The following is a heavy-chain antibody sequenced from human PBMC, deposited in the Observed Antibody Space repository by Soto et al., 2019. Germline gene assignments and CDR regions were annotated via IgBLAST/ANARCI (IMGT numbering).Heavy chain of an antibody. CDR1: GFTFSSYA. CDR3: ARGGHYHDSSGYVRY. J-gene: IGHJ4*02. V-gene: IGHV3-30-3*01. Sequence: GGSLRLSCAASGFTFSSYAMHWVRQAPGKGLEWVAVISYDGSNKYYADSVKGRFTISRDNSKNTLYLQMNSLRAEDTAVYYCARGGHYHDSSGYVRYWGQGTLVTFS. D-gene: IGHD3-22*01. CDR2: ISYDGSNK.